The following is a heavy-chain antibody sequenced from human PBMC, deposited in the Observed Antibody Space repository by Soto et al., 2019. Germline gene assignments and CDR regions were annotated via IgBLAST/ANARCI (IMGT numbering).Heavy chain of an antibody. J-gene: IGHJ6*02. Sequence: ASVKVSCKASGYTFTSYAMHWVRQAPGQRLEWMGWINAGNGNTKYSQKFQGRVTITRDTSASTAYMELSSLRSEDTAVYYCARASIIVLVPAASYGMDVWGQGTKVTVSS. D-gene: IGHD2-2*01. CDR3: ARASIIVLVPAASYGMDV. CDR1: GYTFTSYA. CDR2: INAGNGNT. V-gene: IGHV1-3*01.